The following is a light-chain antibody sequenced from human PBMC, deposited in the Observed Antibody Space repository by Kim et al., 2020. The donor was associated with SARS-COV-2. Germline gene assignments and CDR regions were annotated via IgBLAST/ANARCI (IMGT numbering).Light chain of an antibody. J-gene: IGKJ2*01. CDR1: QSLLHSIGYNY. CDR2: LGS. Sequence: DIVMTQSPLSLPVTPGEPASISCRSSQSLLHSIGYNYLDWYLQKPGQSPQLLIYLGSNRASGVPDRFSGSGSGTDFTLKITRVEAEDVGVYYCMQALQTPYTFGQVTKLEI. CDR3: MQALQTPYT. V-gene: IGKV2-28*01.